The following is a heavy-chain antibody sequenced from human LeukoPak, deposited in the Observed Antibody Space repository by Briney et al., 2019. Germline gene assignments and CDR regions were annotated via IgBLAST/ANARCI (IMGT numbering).Heavy chain of an antibody. CDR1: GAPIRTYY. V-gene: IGHV4-59*01. Sequence: PSETLSLTCTVSGAPIRTYYWDWIRHAPGKGLEWIGCISDSGTTYYNPSLKSRVTISLDTSKNHFSLKLTSVTAADTAVYFFTKGYYEPFDYWGQGMMVTVSS. CDR2: ISDSGTT. D-gene: IGHD3-22*01. J-gene: IGHJ4*02. CDR3: TKGYYEPFDY.